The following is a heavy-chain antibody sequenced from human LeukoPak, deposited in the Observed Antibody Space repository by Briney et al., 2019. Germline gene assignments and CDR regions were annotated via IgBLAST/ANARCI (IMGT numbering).Heavy chain of an antibody. CDR3: AKARRYSGSYLDY. CDR1: GFTFSSYA. V-gene: IGHV3-23*01. Sequence: GGSLRLSCAASGFTFSSYAMSWVRQAPGKGLEWVSAISGSGGSTYYADSVKGRFTISRDNPKNTLYLQMNSLRAEDTAVYHCAKARRYSGSYLDYWGQGTLVTVSS. CDR2: ISGSGGST. D-gene: IGHD1-26*01. J-gene: IGHJ4*02.